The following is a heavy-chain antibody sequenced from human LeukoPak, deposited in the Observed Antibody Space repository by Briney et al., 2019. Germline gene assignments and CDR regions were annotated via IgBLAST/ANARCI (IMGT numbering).Heavy chain of an antibody. Sequence: GGSLRLSCAASGFTVSSNYMSWVRQAPGKGLEWVSVIYSGGSTYYADSVKGRFTISRDNSKNTLYLQMNSLRAEDTAVYYCANSIAGGTGAFDYWGQGTLVTVSS. CDR1: GFTVSSNY. V-gene: IGHV3-53*01. J-gene: IGHJ4*02. CDR2: IYSGGST. CDR3: ANSIAGGTGAFDY. D-gene: IGHD6-6*01.